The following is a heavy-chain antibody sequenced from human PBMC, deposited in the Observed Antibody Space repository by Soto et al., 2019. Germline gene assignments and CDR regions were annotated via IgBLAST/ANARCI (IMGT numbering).Heavy chain of an antibody. J-gene: IGHJ5*02. V-gene: IGHV1-18*01. CDR2: INGHNGKT. D-gene: IGHD3-10*01. CDR3: ARDLAWGSGRDVVSEDWLDP. Sequence: QVHLVQSGAEVKKPGASVKVSCKASGYIFDDYGLSWVRQAPGQGLEWMGWINGHNGKTIYGQKFQGRVTMTTDTSTSTGYMEVRGLRSDDTAVYYCARDLAWGSGRDVVSEDWLDPWGQGTLVTVSS. CDR1: GYIFDDYG.